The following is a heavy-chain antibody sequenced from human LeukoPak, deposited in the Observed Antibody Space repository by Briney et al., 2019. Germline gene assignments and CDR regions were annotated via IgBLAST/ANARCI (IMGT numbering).Heavy chain of an antibody. D-gene: IGHD6-13*01. CDR3: ARDGAAAGPIDY. CDR2: IIPILGIA. Sequence: GASVKVSCKASGGTFSSYAISWVRQAPGQGLEWMGRIIPILGIANYAQKLQGRVTITADKSTSTAYMELSSLRSEDTAVYYCARDGAAAGPIDYWGQGTLVTVSS. J-gene: IGHJ4*02. V-gene: IGHV1-69*04. CDR1: GGTFSSYA.